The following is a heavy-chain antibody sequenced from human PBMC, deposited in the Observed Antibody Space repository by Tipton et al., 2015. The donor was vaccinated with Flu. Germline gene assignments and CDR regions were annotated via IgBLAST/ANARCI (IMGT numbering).Heavy chain of an antibody. CDR3: ARVELHAFYI. CDR1: GGSIGSGCYY. Sequence: TLSLTCTVSGGSIGSGCYYWSWIRQHPGKDLEWIGYIHYSGSTYYNPSLRSRVTISVDTSKNQFSLKRGYVTAADTAVYYCARVELHAFYIGGKGTIVTVSS. V-gene: IGHV4-31*03. D-gene: IGHD1-7*01. CDR2: IHYSGST. J-gene: IGHJ3*02.